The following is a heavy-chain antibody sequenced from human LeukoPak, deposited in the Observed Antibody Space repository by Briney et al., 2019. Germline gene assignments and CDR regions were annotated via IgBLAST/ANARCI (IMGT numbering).Heavy chain of an antibody. CDR3: ARSYRSVRYYFDY. D-gene: IGHD1-14*01. Sequence: PSETLSLTCTVSGGSISNYYWSWIRQPPGKGLEWIGYIYYSGSTNYNPSLKSRVTISVDTSKNQFSLKLSSVTAADTAVYYCARSYRSVRYYFDYWGQGTLVTVSS. V-gene: IGHV4-59*08. J-gene: IGHJ4*02. CDR2: IYYSGST. CDR1: GGSISNYY.